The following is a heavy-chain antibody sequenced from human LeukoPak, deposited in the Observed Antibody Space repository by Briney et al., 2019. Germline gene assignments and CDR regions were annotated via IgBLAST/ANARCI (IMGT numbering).Heavy chain of an antibody. CDR2: ISGDGVST. Sequence: GGSLRLACVASGLPIADFAMHWVRQAPGKGLEWVSLISGDGVSTFYADSVKGRFSISRDNSKNSLSLEMNSLRTEDTAMYYCARESGKFDYWGQGTLVAVSS. CDR1: GLPIADFA. J-gene: IGHJ4*02. CDR3: ARESGKFDY. V-gene: IGHV3-43*02.